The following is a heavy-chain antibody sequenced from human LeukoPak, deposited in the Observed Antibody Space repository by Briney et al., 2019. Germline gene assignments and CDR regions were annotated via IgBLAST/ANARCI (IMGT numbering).Heavy chain of an antibody. J-gene: IGHJ4*02. CDR1: GFTFSSYA. D-gene: IGHD2-2*02. V-gene: IGHV3-23*01. CDR2: ISGSGGST. CDR3: AKGRFPYCSSTSCYILDY. Sequence: GGSLRLSCAASGFTFSSYAMSWVRQAPGKGLEWVSAISGSGGSTYYADSVKGRFTISRDNSKNTLYLQMNSLRAEDTAVYYCAKGRFPYCSSTSCYILDYWGQGTLVTVSS.